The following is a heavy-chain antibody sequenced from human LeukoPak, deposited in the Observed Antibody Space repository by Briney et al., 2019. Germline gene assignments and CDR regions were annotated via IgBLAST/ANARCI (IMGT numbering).Heavy chain of an antibody. V-gene: IGHV4-59*01. D-gene: IGHD5-12*01. CDR1: GGSINSYY. CDR2: IHYSGST. CDR3: ARSGSGYLRYYFDY. J-gene: IGHJ4*02. Sequence: SETLSLTCTVSGGSINSYYWSWIRQPPGKGLEWIGYIHYSGSTNYNPSLKSRVTISVDTSKNQFSLKLSSVTAADTAVYYCARSGSGYLRYYFDYWGQGTLVTVSS.